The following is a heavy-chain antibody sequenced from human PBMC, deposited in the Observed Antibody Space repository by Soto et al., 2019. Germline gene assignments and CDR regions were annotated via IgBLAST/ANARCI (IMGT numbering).Heavy chain of an antibody. CDR2: IYYSGST. V-gene: IGHV4-59*08. CDR1: GGSISSYY. CDR3: AKRWGAAVDY. J-gene: IGHJ4*02. D-gene: IGHD1-26*01. Sequence: QVQLQESGPGLVKPSETLSLTCTVSGGSISSYYWSWIRQPPGKGLEWIGYIYYSGSTNNNPSLKSRVTISVDTSKNQFSLKLSSVTAADTAVYYCAKRWGAAVDYWGQGTPVTVSS.